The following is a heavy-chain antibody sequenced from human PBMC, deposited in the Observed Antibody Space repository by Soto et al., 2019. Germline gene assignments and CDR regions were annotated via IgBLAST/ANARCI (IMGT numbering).Heavy chain of an antibody. D-gene: IGHD5-12*01. CDR2: ISAYNGNT. CDR3: ARVPIVATTALQTDY. V-gene: IGHV1-18*01. J-gene: IGHJ4*02. CDR1: GYTFTSYG. Sequence: QVQLVQSGAEVKKPGASVKVSCKASGYTFTSYGISWVRQAPGQGLEWMGWISAYNGNTNYAQKLQGRVTMTTDTSTSTAYMELRSMRSDDTAVYYCARVPIVATTALQTDYWGQGTLVTVSS.